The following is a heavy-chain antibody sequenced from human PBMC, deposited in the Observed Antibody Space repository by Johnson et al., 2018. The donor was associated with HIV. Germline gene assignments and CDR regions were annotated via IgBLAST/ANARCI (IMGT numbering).Heavy chain of an antibody. CDR2: I. V-gene: IGHV3-9*01. Sequence: VQLVESGGGLVQPGRSLRLSCVASAFPFDDHALHWVRQSPGTGLQWFSIILKGRFTISRDNATNSLYLQMHSLRTEDTALYYCAKDHNYGSYLLAFDVWGQGTMVTVSS. D-gene: IGHD3-10*01. CDR3: AKDHNYGSYLLAFDV. CDR1: AFPFDDHA. J-gene: IGHJ3*01.